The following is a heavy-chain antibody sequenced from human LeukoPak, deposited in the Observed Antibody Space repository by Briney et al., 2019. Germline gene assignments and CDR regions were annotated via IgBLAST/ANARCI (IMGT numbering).Heavy chain of an antibody. CDR3: ARRAYGDDSFDY. Sequence: GGSLRLSCAASGFTFRSYSMDWVRQAPGKGLEWVSYITSGSSPIYYADSVKGRFTISRDNAKNSLYLQMNSLRDEDTAVYYCARRAYGDDSFDYWGQGTLVTVSS. D-gene: IGHD4-17*01. CDR2: ITSGSSPI. CDR1: GFTFRSYS. V-gene: IGHV3-48*02. J-gene: IGHJ4*02.